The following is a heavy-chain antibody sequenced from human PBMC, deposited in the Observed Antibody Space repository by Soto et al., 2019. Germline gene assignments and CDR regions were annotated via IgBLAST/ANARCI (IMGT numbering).Heavy chain of an antibody. D-gene: IGHD3-9*01. V-gene: IGHV1-69*12. CDR3: ARGDATKIVVTTYYAMDV. Sequence: QVQLVQSGAEVKKPGSSVKVSCKASGGSLSNYGISWVRQAPGQGLEWMGGIIPVFGTANYAQKFQGRVTITAXEXTXIXXMDVTRLRSEDTAVYYCARGDATKIVVTTYYAMDVWGQGTTVTVSS. J-gene: IGHJ6*02. CDR1: GGSLSNYG. CDR2: IIPVFGTA.